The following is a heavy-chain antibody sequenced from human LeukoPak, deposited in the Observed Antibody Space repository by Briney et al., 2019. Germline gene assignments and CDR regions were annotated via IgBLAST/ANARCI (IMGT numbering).Heavy chain of an antibody. V-gene: IGHV3-30-3*01. CDR3: AREKRYSKNWFDP. D-gene: IGHD6-13*01. J-gene: IGHJ5*02. CDR2: ISYDGSNK. CDR1: GFTFSSYA. Sequence: GGSLRPSCAASGFTFSSYAMHWVRQAPGKGLEWVAVISYDGSNKYYADSVKGRFTISRDNSKNTLYLQMNSLRAEDTAVYYCAREKRYSKNWFDPWGQGTLVTVSS.